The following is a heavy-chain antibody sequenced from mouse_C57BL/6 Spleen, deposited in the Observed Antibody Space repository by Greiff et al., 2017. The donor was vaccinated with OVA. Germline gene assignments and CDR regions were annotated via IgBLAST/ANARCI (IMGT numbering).Heavy chain of an antibody. CDR2: IYPGDGDT. CDR3: ARAGFSTTDFDV. Sequence: QVQLKESGAELVKPGASVKISCKASGYAFSSYWMNWVKQRPGKGLEWIGQIYPGDGDTNYNGKFKGKATLTADKSSSTAYMQLSSLTSEDSAVYFCARAGFSTTDFDVWGTGTTVTVSS. V-gene: IGHV1-80*01. CDR1: GYAFSSYW. D-gene: IGHD1-1*01. J-gene: IGHJ1*03.